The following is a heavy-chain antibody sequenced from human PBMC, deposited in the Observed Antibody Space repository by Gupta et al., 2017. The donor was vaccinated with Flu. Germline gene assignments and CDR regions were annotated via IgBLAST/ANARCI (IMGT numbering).Heavy chain of an antibody. Sequence: DVPLLESGGGLVQPGGSLRLSCAASRFTFSNHAMRWVRQAPGKGLEWVSSISRSGDSTYYADSMKGRFIISRDNFKNTVYLQRNSLRAEDTAVYYCATLPFFYYYESSDYNDFWGQGALVTVSS. CDR2: ISRSGDST. V-gene: IGHV3-23*01. CDR3: ATLPFFYYYESSDYNDF. CDR1: RFTFSNHA. J-gene: IGHJ4*02. D-gene: IGHD3-22*01.